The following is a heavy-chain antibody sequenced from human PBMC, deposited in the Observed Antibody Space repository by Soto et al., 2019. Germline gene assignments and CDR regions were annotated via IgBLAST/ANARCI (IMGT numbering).Heavy chain of an antibody. CDR1: GGTFSSYA. D-gene: IGHD2-15*01. CDR3: ASGEAYGDIVVVVAAPDYGMDV. V-gene: IGHV1-69*13. J-gene: IGHJ6*02. CDR2: IIPIFGTA. Sequence: ASVKVSCKASGGTFSSYAISWVRQAPGQGLEWMGGIIPIFGTANYAQKFQGRVTITADESTSTAYMELSSLRSEDTAVYYCASGEAYGDIVVVVAAPDYGMDVWGQGTTVTAP.